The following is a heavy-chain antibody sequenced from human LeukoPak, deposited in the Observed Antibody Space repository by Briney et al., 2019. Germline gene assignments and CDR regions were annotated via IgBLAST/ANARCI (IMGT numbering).Heavy chain of an antibody. J-gene: IGHJ5*02. CDR1: GGSISSSNW. CDR2: IYHSGST. Sequence: SETLSLTCAVSGGSISSSNWWSWVHQPPGKGLEWIGEIYHSGSTNYNPSLKSRVTISVDKSKNQFSLKLSSVTAADTAVYYCARAIAVAGINWFDPWGQGTLVTVSS. CDR3: ARAIAVAGINWFDP. D-gene: IGHD6-19*01. V-gene: IGHV4-4*02.